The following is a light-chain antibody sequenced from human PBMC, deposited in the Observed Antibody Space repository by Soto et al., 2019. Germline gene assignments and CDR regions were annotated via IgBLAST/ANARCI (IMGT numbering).Light chain of an antibody. V-gene: IGKV1-5*01. CDR3: QQYYWWPPQPT. CDR1: QSINTW. CDR2: DAS. J-gene: IGKJ2*01. Sequence: DIQMTQSPSTLSASVGDRVTIACRASQSINTWLAWYQQKPGKAPKLLIFDASTLESGVPSRFSGSGSGTEFTLTITSLQPDDFATYYCQQYYWWPPQPTFGQGTQVEI.